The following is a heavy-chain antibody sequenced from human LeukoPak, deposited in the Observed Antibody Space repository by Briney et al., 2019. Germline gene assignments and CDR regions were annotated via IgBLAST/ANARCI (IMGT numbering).Heavy chain of an antibody. D-gene: IGHD2-2*01. Sequence: PGRSLRLSCAASGFTFSSYGMHWVRQAPGKGLEWVAVIWYDGSNKYYADSVKGRFTISRDNSKNTLYLQMNSLRAEDTAVYYCARGGPGIVVVPAATATTTRTSFDYWGQGTLVTVSS. CDR1: GFTFSSYG. CDR3: ARGGPGIVVVPAATATTTRTSFDY. J-gene: IGHJ4*02. CDR2: IWYDGSNK. V-gene: IGHV3-33*01.